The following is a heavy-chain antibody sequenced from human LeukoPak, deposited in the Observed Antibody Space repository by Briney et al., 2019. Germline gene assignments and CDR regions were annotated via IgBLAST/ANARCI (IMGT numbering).Heavy chain of an antibody. CDR3: ARLNDYGDDNYYYYYMDV. CDR2: ISAYNGNT. J-gene: IGHJ6*03. D-gene: IGHD4-17*01. Sequence: ASVKVSCKASGYTFTSYGISWVRQAPGQGLEWMGRISAYNGNTNYAQKLQGRVTMTTDTSTSTAYMELRSLRSDDTAVYYCARLNDYGDDNYYYYYMDVWGKGTTVTVSS. CDR1: GYTFTSYG. V-gene: IGHV1-18*01.